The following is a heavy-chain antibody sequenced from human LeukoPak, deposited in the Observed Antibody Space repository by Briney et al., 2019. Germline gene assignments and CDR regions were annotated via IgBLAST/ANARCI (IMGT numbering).Heavy chain of an antibody. J-gene: IGHJ5*02. V-gene: IGHV4-31*03. Sequence: PSETLSLTCTVSGGSSSSGGYYWSWIRQYPGKGLGWIGSIYYSGSTYYNPSLKSRLTISVDTSNNQFSLTLSSVTAADTAVYYCAKVLRGTGNWFDPWGQGTLVTVSS. D-gene: IGHD3-16*01. CDR1: GGSSSSGGYY. CDR3: AKVLRGTGNWFDP. CDR2: IYYSGST.